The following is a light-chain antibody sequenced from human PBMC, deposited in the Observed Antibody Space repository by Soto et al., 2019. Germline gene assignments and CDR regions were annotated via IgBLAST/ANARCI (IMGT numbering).Light chain of an antibody. V-gene: IGLV2-14*02. J-gene: IGLJ1*01. CDR2: DVS. Sequence: QSALTQPASVSGSPGQSITISCTGTSSDVGSYNLVSWYQQHPGKAPKLMIFDVSSRPSGVSDRFSGSKSGNTASLTISGLQTEDEADYYCASYTTSSTYGFGTGTKVTVL. CDR1: SSDVGSYNL. CDR3: ASYTTSSTYG.